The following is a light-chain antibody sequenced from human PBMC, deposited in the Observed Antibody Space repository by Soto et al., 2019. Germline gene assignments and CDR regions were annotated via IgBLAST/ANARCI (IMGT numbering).Light chain of an antibody. CDR3: EVYTKS. CDR2: CAS. Sequence: EIVLTQSPDTLSMSPGETATLSCRASQSVGSTSLAWYQQRPGRAPRLLIYCASSRATGIPDRFSSSASGIYFTVTITRLGPEDFAVYYCEVYTKSFGGGTKVEIK. CDR1: QSVGSTS. J-gene: IGKJ4*02. V-gene: IGKV3-20*01.